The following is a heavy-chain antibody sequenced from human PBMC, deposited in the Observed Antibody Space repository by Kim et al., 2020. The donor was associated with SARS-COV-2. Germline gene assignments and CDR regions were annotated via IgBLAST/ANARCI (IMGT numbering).Heavy chain of an antibody. Sequence: YSPSFQGQVTISADKSISTAYLQWSRLKASDTAMYYCARQVGATPHYFDYWGQGTLVTVSS. CDR3: ARQVGATPHYFDY. J-gene: IGHJ4*02. D-gene: IGHD1-26*01. V-gene: IGHV5-51*01.